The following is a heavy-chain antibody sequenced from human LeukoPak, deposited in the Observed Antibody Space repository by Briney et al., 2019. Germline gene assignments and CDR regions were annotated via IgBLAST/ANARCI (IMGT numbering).Heavy chain of an antibody. Sequence: PSETLSLTCTVSGGSISSSSYYWGWIRQPPGKGLGWIGSIYYSGSTYYNPALKSRVTISVDTSKNQFTRKLSSVTAADTAVYYCARQKGGGWFRELQQPDYWGQGTLVTVSS. CDR3: ARQKGGGWFRELQQPDY. V-gene: IGHV4-39*01. CDR1: GGSISSSSYY. D-gene: IGHD3-10*01. J-gene: IGHJ4*02. CDR2: IYYSGST.